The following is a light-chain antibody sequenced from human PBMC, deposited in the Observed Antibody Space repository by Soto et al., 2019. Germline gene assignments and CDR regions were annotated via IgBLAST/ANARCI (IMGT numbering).Light chain of an antibody. J-gene: IGKJ1*01. V-gene: IGKV3-20*01. CDR1: QSVGSRS. Sequence: LSPGERATLSCRASQSVGSRSLAWYQQKPGQAPRVLLYGTSERATGIPDRFSGSGSGTEFTLTISRLEPEDFAVYFCQQYGRSPTFGQGTKVDIK. CDR2: GTS. CDR3: QQYGRSPT.